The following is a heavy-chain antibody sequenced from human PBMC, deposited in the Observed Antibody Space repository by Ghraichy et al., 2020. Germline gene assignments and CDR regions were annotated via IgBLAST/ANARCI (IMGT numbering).Heavy chain of an antibody. V-gene: IGHV4-4*02. D-gene: IGHD2-2*01. CDR2: IIYSGST. CDR1: GDSIISNNW. Sequence: SETLSLTCAVSGDSIISNNWWSWVRQPPGKGLEWIGEIIYSGSTNYNPSLKSRITISLDKSKNQFSLNMTSVTAADTAVYYCAREIDQLRYFDSWGQGTLVTVSS. J-gene: IGHJ4*02. CDR3: AREIDQLRYFDS.